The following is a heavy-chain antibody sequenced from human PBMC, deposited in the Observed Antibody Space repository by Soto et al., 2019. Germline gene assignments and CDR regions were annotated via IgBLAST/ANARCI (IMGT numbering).Heavy chain of an antibody. Sequence: KVPCKASGGTFSSYAISWVRQAPGQGLDWRGGIISIFGKANYAQKFQGRVTITADKSTTTAYMELSSLRSEDTAVYYCASSPGSGYYFSWFDPWGQ. V-gene: IGHV1-69*06. D-gene: IGHD3-3*01. CDR3: ASSPGSGYYFSWFDP. CDR2: IISIFGKA. J-gene: IGHJ5*02. CDR1: GGTFSSYA.